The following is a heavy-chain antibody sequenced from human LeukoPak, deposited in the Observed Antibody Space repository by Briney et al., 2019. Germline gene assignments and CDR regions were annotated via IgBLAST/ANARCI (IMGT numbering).Heavy chain of an antibody. Sequence: SETLSLTCTVSGGSISSYYWSWIRQPAGKGLEWIGRIDTSGSTNYNPSLKSRVTISVDKSKNQFSLKLSSVTAADTAVYYCARDYYGSGSYDYWGQGTLRSVSS. J-gene: IGHJ4*02. CDR3: ARDYYGSGSYDY. CDR2: IDTSGST. CDR1: GGSISSYY. D-gene: IGHD3-10*01. V-gene: IGHV4-4*07.